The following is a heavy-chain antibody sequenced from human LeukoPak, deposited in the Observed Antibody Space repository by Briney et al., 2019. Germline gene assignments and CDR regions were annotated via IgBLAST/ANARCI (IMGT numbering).Heavy chain of an antibody. D-gene: IGHD3-3*01. V-gene: IGHV4-31*03. Sequence: SETLSLTCTVSGGSLSSGGYYWSWIRQHPGKGLEWIGYIYYSGSTYYNPSLKSRVTISVDTSKNQFSLKLSSVTAADTAVYYCATTYYDFWSGYLGFGDYYYGMDVWGQGTTVTVSS. CDR2: IYYSGST. J-gene: IGHJ6*02. CDR3: ATTYYDFWSGYLGFGDYYYGMDV. CDR1: GGSLSSGGYY.